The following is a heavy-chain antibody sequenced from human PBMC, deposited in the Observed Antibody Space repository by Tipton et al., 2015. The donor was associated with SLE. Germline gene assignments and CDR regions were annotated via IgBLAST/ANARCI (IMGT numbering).Heavy chain of an antibody. Sequence: TLSLTCTVSDGSISDYYWTWIRQPAGEGLEWIGRIYASGSTNYNPSLRSRVTISVDTSKDQLSLKLNSVTAADTAVYYCARTYYYDSDGYHLEYFDTWGQGTLVTVSS. V-gene: IGHV4-4*07. CDR3: ARTYYYDSDGYHLEYFDT. D-gene: IGHD3-22*01. CDR2: IYASGST. CDR1: DGSISDYY. J-gene: IGHJ4*02.